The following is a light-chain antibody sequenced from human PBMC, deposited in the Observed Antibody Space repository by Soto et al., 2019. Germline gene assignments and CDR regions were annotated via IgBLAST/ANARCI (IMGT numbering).Light chain of an antibody. J-gene: IGKJ4*01. CDR1: QSVSSY. CDR2: DAI. CDR3: QQRSNWPLT. V-gene: IGKV3-11*01. Sequence: EIVLTQSPATLSLSPGERATLSCRASQSVSSYLAWYQQKPGQAPRLLIYDAINRATGIPARFSGSGSGTDLTLIISSLEPEDFAIYYCQQRSNWPLTFGGGTKVEIK.